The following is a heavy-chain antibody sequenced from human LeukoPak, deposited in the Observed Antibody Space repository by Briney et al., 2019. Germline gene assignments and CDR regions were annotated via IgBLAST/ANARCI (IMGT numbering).Heavy chain of an antibody. V-gene: IGHV3-7*01. CDR2: TKQDGSEK. D-gene: IGHD1-1*01. J-gene: IGHJ4*02. Sequence: GGSLRLSCAASGFTFSSYWMSWVRQAPGKGLEWVANTKQDGSEKYYVDSVKGRFTISRDNAKNLLYLQMNSLRVEDTAVYYCARCTTGRTFGSLREIKRSREIDYWGQGTLVTVSS. CDR1: GFTFSSYW. CDR3: ARCTTGRTFGSLREIKRSREIDY.